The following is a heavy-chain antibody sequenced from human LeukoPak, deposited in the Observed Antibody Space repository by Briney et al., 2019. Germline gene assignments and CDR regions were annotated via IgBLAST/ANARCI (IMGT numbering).Heavy chain of an antibody. J-gene: IGHJ4*02. V-gene: IGHV3-9*01. CDR1: GFTFDDYA. D-gene: IGHD6-13*01. Sequence: GGSLRLSCAASGFTFDDYAMHWVRQAPGKGLEWVSGISWNGGSIGYADSVKGRFTISRDNAKNSLYLQMNSLRAEDTALYYCAKDGHSSSWYGPFDYWGQGTLVTVSS. CDR2: ISWNGGSI. CDR3: AKDGHSSSWYGPFDY.